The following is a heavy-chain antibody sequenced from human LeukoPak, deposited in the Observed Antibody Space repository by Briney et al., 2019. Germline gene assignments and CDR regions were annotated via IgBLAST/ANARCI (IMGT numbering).Heavy chain of an antibody. D-gene: IGHD3-22*01. CDR1: GGSISSYC. V-gene: IGHV4-59*01. Sequence: SETLSLTCTVSGGSISSYCWSWIRQPPGKGLEWIGYIYYSGSTNYNPSLKSRVTISVDTSKNQFSLKLSSVTAADTAVYYCARLGGYYYDSSGPWGQGTLVTVSS. CDR2: IYYSGST. CDR3: ARLGGYYYDSSGP. J-gene: IGHJ5*02.